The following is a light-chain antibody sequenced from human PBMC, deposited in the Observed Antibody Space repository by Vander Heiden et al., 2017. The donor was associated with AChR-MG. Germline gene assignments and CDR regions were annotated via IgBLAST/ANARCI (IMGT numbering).Light chain of an antibody. CDR1: QSVSSY. CDR3: QQRSNRHT. Sequence: EIVLTQSPATLSLSPGERATLSCRASQSVSSYLAWHQQKPGQAPRLLIYDASNRATGIPDRFSGSGSGTDFTLTISSLEPEDFAVYYCQQRSNRHTFGGGTKVEIK. CDR2: DAS. V-gene: IGKV3-11*01. J-gene: IGKJ4*01.